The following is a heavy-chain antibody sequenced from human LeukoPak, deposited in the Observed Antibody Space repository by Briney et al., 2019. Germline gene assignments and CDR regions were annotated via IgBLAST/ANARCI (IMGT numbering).Heavy chain of an antibody. CDR3: ANSQGLYYYGMDV. Sequence: SETLSLTCTVSGGSISSGDYYWSWIRQPPGKGLEWIGYIYYSGSTYYNPSLKSRVTISVDRSKNQFSLRLSSVTAADTAVYYCANSQGLYYYGMDVWGQGTTVTVSS. D-gene: IGHD2-21*01. CDR1: GGSISSGDYY. V-gene: IGHV4-30-4*01. CDR2: IYYSGST. J-gene: IGHJ6*02.